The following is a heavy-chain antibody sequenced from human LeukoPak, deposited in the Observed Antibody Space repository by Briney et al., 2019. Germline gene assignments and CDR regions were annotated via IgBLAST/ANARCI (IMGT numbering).Heavy chain of an antibody. CDR3: VRQNLLVATSNPTFDY. V-gene: IGHV4-39*01. Sequence: PSGTLSLTCAVSGGSISSGSFYRSWIRQHPGKGLEWIGYIYHSGSTYYNPSLKSRVTISVDTSKNQFSLKVSSVTAADTAVYYCVRQNLLVATSNPTFDYWGQGTLVTVSS. D-gene: IGHD5-12*01. CDR1: GGSISSGSFY. CDR2: IYHSGST. J-gene: IGHJ4*02.